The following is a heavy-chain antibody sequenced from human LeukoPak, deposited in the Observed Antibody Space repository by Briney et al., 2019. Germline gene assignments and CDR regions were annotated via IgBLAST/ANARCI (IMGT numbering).Heavy chain of an antibody. Sequence: ASMKVSCKASGYTFTSYAMHWVRQAPGQRLEWMGWINAGNGNTKYSQKFQGRVTITRDTSASTAYMELSSLRSEDTAVYYCARDGDYDAFDIWGQGTMVTVSS. J-gene: IGHJ3*02. CDR3: ARDGDYDAFDI. CDR1: GYTFTSYA. D-gene: IGHD4-17*01. V-gene: IGHV1-3*01. CDR2: INAGNGNT.